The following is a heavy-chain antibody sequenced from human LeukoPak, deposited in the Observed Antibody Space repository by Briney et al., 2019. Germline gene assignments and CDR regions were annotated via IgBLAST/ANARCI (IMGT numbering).Heavy chain of an antibody. Sequence: SGTLSLTCAVSGGSISSNNWWSWVRQPPGKGLEWIGEIYHGGSTNYNPSLKSRVTISVDKSKNQFSLKLSSVTAADTAVYYCARAVAGTRGTSFGYWGQGTLVTVSS. V-gene: IGHV4-4*02. J-gene: IGHJ4*02. CDR3: ARAVAGTRGTSFGY. CDR1: GGSISSNNW. CDR2: IYHGGST. D-gene: IGHD6-19*01.